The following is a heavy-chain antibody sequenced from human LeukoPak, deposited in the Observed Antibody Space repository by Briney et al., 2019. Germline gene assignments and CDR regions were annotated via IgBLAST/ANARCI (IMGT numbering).Heavy chain of an antibody. CDR3: ATQDSSSWYFDY. Sequence: SETLSLTCTGSGGSISSGNYFWSWIRQPPGKRLEWIGRFYTSGSTNYNPSLKSRVTISVDTSNNQFSLKLSSVTAADTAVYYCATQDSSSWYFDYWGQGTLVTVSS. J-gene: IGHJ4*02. V-gene: IGHV4-61*02. CDR2: FYTSGST. CDR1: GGSISSGNYF. D-gene: IGHD6-13*01.